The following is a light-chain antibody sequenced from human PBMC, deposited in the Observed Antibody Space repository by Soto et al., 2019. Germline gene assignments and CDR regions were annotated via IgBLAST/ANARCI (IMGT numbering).Light chain of an antibody. V-gene: IGKV4-1*01. Sequence: DIVMNQSPDSLAVSLGERATINCKSSQSVLFSSNNKNYLAWYQQKPGQPPKLLIYWASTRESGVPDRFSGSGSGTDFTLTNSSLQAEDVAVYYCQQYYSSPPGLTFGGGTKVAIK. CDR1: QSVLFSSNNKNY. CDR2: WAS. J-gene: IGKJ4*01. CDR3: QQYYSSPPGLT.